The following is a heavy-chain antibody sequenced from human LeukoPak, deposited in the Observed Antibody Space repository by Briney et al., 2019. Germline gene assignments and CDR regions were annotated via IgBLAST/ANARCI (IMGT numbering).Heavy chain of an antibody. CDR2: INHSGST. CDR1: GGSFSGYY. V-gene: IGHV4-34*01. CDR3: ARHPPYCSSTSCRGAFDI. D-gene: IGHD2-2*01. Sequence: SETLSLTCAVYGGSFSGYYWSWIRQPPGKGLEWIGEINHSGSTNYNPSLKSRVTISVDTSKNQFSLKLSSVTAADTAVYYCARHPPYCSSTSCRGAFDIWGQGTMVTVSS. J-gene: IGHJ3*02.